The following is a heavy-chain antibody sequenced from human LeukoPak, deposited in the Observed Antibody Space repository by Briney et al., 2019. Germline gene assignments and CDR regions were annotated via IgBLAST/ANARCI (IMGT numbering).Heavy chain of an antibody. J-gene: IGHJ6*03. CDR3: AKPDREYYYYYYMDV. Sequence: GGSLRLSCAASGFTFSSYSMNWVRQAPGKGPEWVSYISSSSSNIYYADSVKGRFTISRDNAKNSLYLQVNSLRAEDTAVYYCAKPDREYYYYYYMDVWGKGTTVTVSS. CDR2: ISSSSSNI. CDR1: GFTFSSYS. V-gene: IGHV3-48*01.